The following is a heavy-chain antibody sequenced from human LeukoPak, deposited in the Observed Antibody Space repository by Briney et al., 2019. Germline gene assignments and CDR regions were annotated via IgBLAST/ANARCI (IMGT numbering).Heavy chain of an antibody. CDR3: AXXXXXERYYYYYGMDV. CDR2: IYYSGST. D-gene: IGHD1-1*01. Sequence: SETLSLTCTVSGGSISSYYWSWIRQPPGKGLEWIGYIYYSGSTNYNPSLKSRVTISVDTSKNQFSLKLSSLTAADTAVYYCAXXXXXERYYYYYGMDVWGQGTTVTVSS. CDR1: GGSISSYY. V-gene: IGHV4-59*01. J-gene: IGHJ6*02.